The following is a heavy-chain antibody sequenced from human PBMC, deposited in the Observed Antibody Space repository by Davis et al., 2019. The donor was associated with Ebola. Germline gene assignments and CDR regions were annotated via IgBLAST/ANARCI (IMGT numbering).Heavy chain of an antibody. D-gene: IGHD1-26*01. V-gene: IGHV1-8*01. CDR2: MNPNSGNT. Sequence: ASVKVSCKASGYTFTNYDINWVRQATGQGLEWVGWMNPNSGNTGYAQKVQGRVTMTRNTSISTAYMELSSLRSEDTAVYYCARDMRAWELPLLDYWGQGTLVTVSS. J-gene: IGHJ4*02. CDR1: GYTFTNYD. CDR3: ARDMRAWELPLLDY.